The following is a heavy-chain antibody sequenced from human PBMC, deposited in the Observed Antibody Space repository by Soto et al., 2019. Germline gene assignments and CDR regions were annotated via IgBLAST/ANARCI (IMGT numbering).Heavy chain of an antibody. CDR3: AHRLDDYSNPAFDY. CDR1: GFSLSTSGVG. D-gene: IGHD4-4*01. Sequence: SGPTLVNPTQTLTLTCTFSGFSLSTSGVGVGWIRQPPGKALEWLALIYWDDDKRYSPSLKSRLTITKDTSKNQVVLTVTNMDPVDTATYYCAHRLDDYSNPAFDYWGQGTLVTVSS. V-gene: IGHV2-5*02. J-gene: IGHJ4*02. CDR2: IYWDDDK.